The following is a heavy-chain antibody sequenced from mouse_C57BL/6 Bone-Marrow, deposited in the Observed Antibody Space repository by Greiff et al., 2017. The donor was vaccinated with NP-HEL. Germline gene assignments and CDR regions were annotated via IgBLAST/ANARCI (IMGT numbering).Heavy chain of an antibody. CDR3: ARGCNYGVAY. CDR1: GYTFTSYW. D-gene: IGHD2-1*01. CDR2: IDPSDSYN. J-gene: IGHJ3*01. V-gene: IGHV1-69*01. Sequence: VQLQQPGAELVMPGASVKLSCKASGYTFTSYWMHWVKQRPGQGLEWIGEIDPSDSYNNYNQKFKGKSTLTVDKSSSTAYMQLSSLTSEDSAVYYFARGCNYGVAYWGQGTLVTVSA.